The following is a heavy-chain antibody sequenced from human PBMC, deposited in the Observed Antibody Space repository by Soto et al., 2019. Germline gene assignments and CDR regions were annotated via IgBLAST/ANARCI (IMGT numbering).Heavy chain of an antibody. CDR3: ARDSETNGYSYDYFDY. CDR1: GFTFRTYA. Sequence: QVQLVESGGGVVQPGRSLKRSCAASGFTFRTYAMHWVRQAPGKGLEWVAVISYDGSNTYYADSVKGRFTISRDSSKNTLYLQMNSLRTEDSAVYYCARDSETNGYSYDYFDYWGQGTLVTVSS. J-gene: IGHJ4*02. D-gene: IGHD5-18*01. CDR2: ISYDGSNT. V-gene: IGHV3-30*04.